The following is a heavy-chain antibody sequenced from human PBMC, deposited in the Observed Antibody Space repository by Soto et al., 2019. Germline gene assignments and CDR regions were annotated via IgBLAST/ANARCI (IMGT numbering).Heavy chain of an antibody. CDR2: ISNDGNNR. J-gene: IGHJ4*01. V-gene: IGHV3-30*03. D-gene: IGHD3-10*01. CDR3: VSGEARNGHDTRFAY. CDR1: GFSFSNHG. Sequence: QMQLVESGGGAVQPGRSLRLSCAASGFSFSNHGMHWVRQAPGKGLEWVADISNDGNNRWYVDSVKGRFTISRDNSKNTVYLQLTGLRPEDTAVYYCVSGEARNGHDTRFAYWGHGTLVTVSS.